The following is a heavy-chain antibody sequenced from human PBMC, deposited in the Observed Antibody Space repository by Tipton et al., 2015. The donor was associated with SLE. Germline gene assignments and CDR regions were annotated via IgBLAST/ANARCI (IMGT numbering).Heavy chain of an antibody. CDR3: VRGTITVFFDY. V-gene: IGHV4-59*02. J-gene: IGHJ4*02. Sequence: TLSLTCTVSGGSVRSHYWSWIRQSPGKGLEWIGYISDSGSTHYNPSLKSRVAISVDTSKNHFSLNLSSVTAADTAVYYCVRGTITVFFDYWGQGALVTVSS. CDR2: ISDSGST. CDR1: GGSVRSHY. D-gene: IGHD3-9*01.